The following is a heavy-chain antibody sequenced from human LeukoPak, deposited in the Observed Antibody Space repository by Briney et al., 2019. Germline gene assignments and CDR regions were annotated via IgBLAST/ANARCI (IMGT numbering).Heavy chain of an antibody. CDR1: GFTFGDYA. CDR2: IRSKAYGGTT. CDR3: TRDLYGDYQYYFDY. Sequence: GRSLRLSCTASGFTFGDYAMSWVRQAPGKGLEWVGFIRSKAYGGTTEYAASVKGRFTISRDDSKSIAYLQMNNLKTEDTAVYYCTRDLYGDYQYYFDYWGQGTLVTVSS. V-gene: IGHV3-49*04. J-gene: IGHJ4*02. D-gene: IGHD4-17*01.